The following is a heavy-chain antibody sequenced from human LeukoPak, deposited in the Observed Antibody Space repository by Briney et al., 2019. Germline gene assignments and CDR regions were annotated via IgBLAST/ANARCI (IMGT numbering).Heavy chain of an antibody. CDR1: GFTFSSYG. CDR2: ISYDGSNK. J-gene: IGHJ6*02. CDR3: AKQRDVGATYYYYYGLDV. D-gene: IGHD1-26*01. V-gene: IGHV3-30*18. Sequence: GRSLRLSCAASGFTFSSYGMHWVRQAPGKGLDWVAVISYDGSNKYYTDSVKGRFTISRDNSKITLYLQMNSLRAEDTAVYYCAKQRDVGATYYYYYGLDVWGQGTTVTVSS.